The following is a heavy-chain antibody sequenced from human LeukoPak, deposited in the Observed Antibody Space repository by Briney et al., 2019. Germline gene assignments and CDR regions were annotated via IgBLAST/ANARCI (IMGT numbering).Heavy chain of an antibody. Sequence: GGSLRLSCAASGFTFSSYAMSWVRQAPGKGLEWVSAISGSGGSTYYADSVKGRFTISRDNSKNTLYLQMNSLRAEDTAVYHCAKDHSPLWGYFDYWGQGTLVTVSS. V-gene: IGHV3-23*01. D-gene: IGHD3-16*01. CDR3: AKDHSPLWGYFDY. CDR1: GFTFSSYA. CDR2: ISGSGGST. J-gene: IGHJ4*02.